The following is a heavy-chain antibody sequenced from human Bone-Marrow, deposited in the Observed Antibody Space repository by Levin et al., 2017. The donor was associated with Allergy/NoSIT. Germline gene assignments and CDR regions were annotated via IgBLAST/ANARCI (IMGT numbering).Heavy chain of an antibody. V-gene: IGHV1-69*01. D-gene: IGHD2-15*01. CDR1: GGTFSSYA. CDR3: ARAPVCSGGSCYSFPFDY. Sequence: KISCKASGGTFSSYAISWVRQAPGQGLEWMGGIIPIFGTANYAQKFQGRVTITADESTSTAYMELSSLRSEDTAVYYCARAPVCSGGSCYSFPFDYWGQGTLVTVSS. J-gene: IGHJ4*02. CDR2: IIPIFGTA.